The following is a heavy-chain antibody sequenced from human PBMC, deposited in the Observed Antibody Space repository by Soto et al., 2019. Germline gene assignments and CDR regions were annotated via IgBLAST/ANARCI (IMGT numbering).Heavy chain of an antibody. CDR1: GGSISSYY. Sequence: PSETLCLTCTVSGGSISSYYWSWIRQPPGKGLEWIGYIYYSGSTDYNPSLKSRVTISVDTSKNQFSLKLSSVTAADTAVYYCARDNAVARQYFDYWGQGTLVTVSS. J-gene: IGHJ4*02. V-gene: IGHV4-59*01. D-gene: IGHD6-19*01. CDR2: IYYSGST. CDR3: ARDNAVARQYFDY.